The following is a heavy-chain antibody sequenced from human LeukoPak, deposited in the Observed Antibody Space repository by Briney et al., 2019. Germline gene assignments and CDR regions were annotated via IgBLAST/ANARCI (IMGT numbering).Heavy chain of an antibody. D-gene: IGHD3-10*01. Sequence: PGGSLRLSCAASGFTFSSYEMNWVRQAPGKGLEWVSYISSSGSTIYYADSVKGRFTISRDNAKNSLYLQMNRLRPEDAAVYYCAKDRGYYYYMDVWGKGTTVTVSS. CDR3: AKDRGYYYYMDV. V-gene: IGHV3-48*03. J-gene: IGHJ6*03. CDR2: ISSSGSTI. CDR1: GFTFSSYE.